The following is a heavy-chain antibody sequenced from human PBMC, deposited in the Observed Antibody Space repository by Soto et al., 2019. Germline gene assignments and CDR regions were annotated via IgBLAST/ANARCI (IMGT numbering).Heavy chain of an antibody. CDR2: MNPNSGNT. D-gene: IGHD6-19*01. CDR1: GYTFTSYD. CDR3: ARDTAVAGKQNWFDP. Sequence: QVQLVQSGAEVKKPGASVKVSCKASGYTFTSYDINWVRQATGQGLEWMGWMNPNSGNTGYAQKFQGRVTMTRNTSISTACMELSSLRSEDTAVYYCARDTAVAGKQNWFDPWGQGTLVTVSS. V-gene: IGHV1-8*01. J-gene: IGHJ5*02.